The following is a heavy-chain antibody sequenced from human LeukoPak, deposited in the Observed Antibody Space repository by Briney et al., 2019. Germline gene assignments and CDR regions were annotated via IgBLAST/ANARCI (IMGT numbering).Heavy chain of an antibody. V-gene: IGHV3-9*01. CDR1: GFTFDDYA. Sequence: GGSLRLSCAASGFTFDDYAMHWVRQAPGKGLEWVSGISWNSGSIGYADSVKGRFTISRDNAKNSLYLQMNSLRAEDTAVYYCVRDSSWAFDIWGQGTMVTVSS. J-gene: IGHJ3*02. CDR3: VRDSSWAFDI. D-gene: IGHD2-15*01. CDR2: ISWNSGSI.